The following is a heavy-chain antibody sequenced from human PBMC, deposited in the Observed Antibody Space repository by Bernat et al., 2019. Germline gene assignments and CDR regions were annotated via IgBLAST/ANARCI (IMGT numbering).Heavy chain of an antibody. V-gene: IGHV3-30*01. CDR3: ARGGGYYYYYMDV. Sequence: QVQLVESGGGVAQPGRSLRLSCAASGFTFSSYAMHWVRQAPGKGLEWVAVISYDGSNKYYADSVKGRFTISRDNSKNTLYLQMNSLRAEDTAVYYCARGGGYYYYYMDVWGKGTTVTVSS. CDR2: ISYDGSNK. D-gene: IGHD3-16*01. CDR1: GFTFSSYA. J-gene: IGHJ6*03.